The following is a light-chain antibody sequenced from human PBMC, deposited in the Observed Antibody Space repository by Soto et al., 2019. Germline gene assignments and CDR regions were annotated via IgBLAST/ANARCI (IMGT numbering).Light chain of an antibody. V-gene: IGKV1-39*01. CDR3: HQTYSSPGT. J-gene: IGKJ1*01. CDR1: QSIDRY. Sequence: DIHMIQSPSSLSASVGDRVMITCRASQSIDRYLSWYLEKPGKAPKLLIFGASSLQSGVPSRFSGSGSRTHFTLTISSLQPADFGSYYCHQTYSSPGTFGQGTKLEIK. CDR2: GAS.